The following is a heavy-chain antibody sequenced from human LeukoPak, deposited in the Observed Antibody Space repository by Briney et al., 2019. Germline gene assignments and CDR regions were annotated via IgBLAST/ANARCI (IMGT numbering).Heavy chain of an antibody. CDR2: INHSGST. CDR1: GGSFSGYY. V-gene: IGHV4-34*01. Sequence: PSETLSLTCAVYGGSFSGYYWSWIRQPPGKGPEWIGEINHSGSTNYNPSLKSRVTISVDTSKNQFSLKLSSVTAAGTAVYYCARGPNIVVVVAATRRWFDPWGQGTLVTVSS. D-gene: IGHD2-15*01. J-gene: IGHJ5*02. CDR3: ARGPNIVVVVAATRRWFDP.